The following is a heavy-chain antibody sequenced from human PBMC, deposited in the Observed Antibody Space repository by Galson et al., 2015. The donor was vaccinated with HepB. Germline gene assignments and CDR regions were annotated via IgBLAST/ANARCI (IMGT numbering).Heavy chain of an antibody. CDR1: GFTFSSYA. Sequence: SLRLSCAASGFTFSSYAMHWVRQAPGKGLEWVAVISYDGSNKYYADSVKGRFTISRDNSKNTLYLQMNSLRAEDTAVYYCARGFLRGSHVEGMDVWGQGTTVTVSS. D-gene: IGHD1-26*01. CDR3: ARGFLRGSHVEGMDV. CDR2: ISYDGSNK. J-gene: IGHJ6*02. V-gene: IGHV3-30-3*01.